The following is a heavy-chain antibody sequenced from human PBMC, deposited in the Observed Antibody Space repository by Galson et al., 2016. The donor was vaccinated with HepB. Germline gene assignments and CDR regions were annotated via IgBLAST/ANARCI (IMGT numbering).Heavy chain of an antibody. CDR2: ISHSGGDT. J-gene: IGHJ4*02. D-gene: IGHD3-22*01. V-gene: IGHV3-23*01. CDR3: AKGEILYGYSTFDY. CDR1: GVTFSRYP. Sequence: SLRLSCAASGVTFSRYPMSWVRQAPGKGLEWVSTISHSGGDTFYADSVRGRFTISRDNSKKMLYLQMNSLKLEDSAIYFCAKGEILYGYSTFDYWGPGTVVTVSS.